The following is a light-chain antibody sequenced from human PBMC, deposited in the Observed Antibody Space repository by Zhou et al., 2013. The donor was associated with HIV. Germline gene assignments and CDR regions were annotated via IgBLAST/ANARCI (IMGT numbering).Light chain of an antibody. V-gene: IGKV1-39*01. Sequence: DIPMTQSPSSLSASVGDRVTITCRAGQTVDTYLNWYQQKPGKPPRLLIEGASSLRSGVPSRFSGSGSGTTFTLIISSLQPEDSASYYCPTVXNYLWTFGEG. CDR3: PTVXNYLWT. CDR1: QTVDTY. J-gene: IGKJ4*01. CDR2: GAS.